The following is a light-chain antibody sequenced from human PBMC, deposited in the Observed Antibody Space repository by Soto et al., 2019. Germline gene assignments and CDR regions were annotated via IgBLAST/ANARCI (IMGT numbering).Light chain of an antibody. CDR1: QRVSSN. Sequence: ILTKSPSTLCLSPGDRATLPCRASQRVSSNFAWYQKKPGQAPRLLIYGASTRDTGIPAMFSGSGSGTDFTLTISSLEPVDLAVYYCQQRSNWPHSFGGGTRWIS. CDR3: QQRSNWPHS. V-gene: IGKV3-11*01. J-gene: IGKJ4*01. CDR2: GAS.